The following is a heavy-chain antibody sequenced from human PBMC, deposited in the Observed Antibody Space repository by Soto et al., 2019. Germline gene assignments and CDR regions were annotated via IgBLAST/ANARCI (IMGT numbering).Heavy chain of an antibody. CDR1: GVNFSSYS. CDR3: ARDHVYAVYYYYYGMDV. D-gene: IGHD2-8*01. Sequence: GGSLRLSCTASGVNFSSYSMNWVRQAPGKGLEWVSSISSSSSYIYYADSVKGRFTISRDNAKNSLYLQMNSLGAEDTAVYYCARDHVYAVYYYYYGMDVGGQGTRVTVSS. CDR2: ISSSSSYI. V-gene: IGHV3-21*01. J-gene: IGHJ6*02.